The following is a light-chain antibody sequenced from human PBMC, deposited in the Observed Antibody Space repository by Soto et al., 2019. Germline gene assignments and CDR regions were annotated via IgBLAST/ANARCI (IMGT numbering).Light chain of an antibody. Sequence: DIQMTQSPSTLSGSVGDRVTITCRASQTISSWLAWYQQKPGKAPKRLIYDASNLQSGVPSRFSGSGSGTEFTLTISSLQPEDFATYSCLQHYSYPWTFGQGTKVDIK. CDR2: DAS. J-gene: IGKJ1*01. CDR3: LQHYSYPWT. V-gene: IGKV1-5*01. CDR1: QTISSW.